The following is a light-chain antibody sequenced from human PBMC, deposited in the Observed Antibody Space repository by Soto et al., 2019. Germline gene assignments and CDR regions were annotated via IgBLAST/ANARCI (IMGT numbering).Light chain of an antibody. V-gene: IGKV1-5*02. J-gene: IGKJ1*01. Sequence: DIQITESPSTLSASVGARVTMLCRASQSVSNWVGWYQQKPEKARKLLIYDASTLEGRFPSRFSGSGSGTEFTLTISSLQADDYATYYCQQYTTYWTFGQGTKVDI. CDR2: DAS. CDR3: QQYTTYWT. CDR1: QSVSNW.